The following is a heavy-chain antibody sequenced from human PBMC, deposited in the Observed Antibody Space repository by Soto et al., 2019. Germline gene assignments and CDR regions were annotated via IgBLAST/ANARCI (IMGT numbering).Heavy chain of an antibody. Sequence: SETLSLTCTVSGGSISSGDYYWSWIRQPPGKGLEWIGYIYYSGSTYYSPSHKSRVTISVDTSKNQFSLKLSSVTAADTAVYYCARERPDGARLDPWGQGTLVTVSS. J-gene: IGHJ5*02. CDR3: ARERPDGARLDP. CDR2: IYYSGST. D-gene: IGHD6-6*01. CDR1: GGSISSGDYY. V-gene: IGHV4-30-4*01.